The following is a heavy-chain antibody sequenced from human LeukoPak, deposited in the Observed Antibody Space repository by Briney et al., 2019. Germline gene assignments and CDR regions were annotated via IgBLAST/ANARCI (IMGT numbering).Heavy chain of an antibody. CDR3: TTEPRWFDF. CDR1: GFTFSSYG. Sequence: GGSLRLSCAASGFTFSSYGMHWVRQAPGKGLEWVAVISYDGSNKYYADSVKGRFTISRDNSKNTLYLQMNSLRAEDTAIYYCTTEPRWFDFWGQGTLVTVSS. V-gene: IGHV3-30*03. CDR2: ISYDGSNK. J-gene: IGHJ4*02.